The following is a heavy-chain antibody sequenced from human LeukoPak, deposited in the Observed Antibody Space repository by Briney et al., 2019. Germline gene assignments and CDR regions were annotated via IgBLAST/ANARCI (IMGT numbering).Heavy chain of an antibody. Sequence: GASVKVSCKASGYTFTSYGISWVRQAPGQGLEWMGGIIPIFGTANYAQKFQGRVTITADESTSTAYMELSSLRSEDTAVYYCASEESRNWNDNLGYYYYMDVWGKGTTVTVSS. D-gene: IGHD1-1*01. V-gene: IGHV1-69*13. CDR2: IIPIFGTA. CDR1: GYTFTSYG. CDR3: ASEESRNWNDNLGYYYYMDV. J-gene: IGHJ6*03.